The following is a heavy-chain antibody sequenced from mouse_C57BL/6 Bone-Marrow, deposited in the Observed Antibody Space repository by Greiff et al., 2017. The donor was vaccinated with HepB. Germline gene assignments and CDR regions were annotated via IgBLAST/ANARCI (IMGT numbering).Heavy chain of an antibody. V-gene: IGHV1-63*01. D-gene: IGHD1-1*01. CDR3: ARGGYYGSSYDAMDY. CDR2: IYPGGGYT. CDR1: GYTFTNYW. Sequence: QVQLKESGAELVRPGTSVKMSCKASGYTFTNYWIGWAKQRPGHGLEWIGDIYPGGGYTNYNEKFKGKATLTADKSSSTAYMQFSSLTSEDSAIYYCARGGYYGSSYDAMDYWGQGTSVTVSS. J-gene: IGHJ4*01.